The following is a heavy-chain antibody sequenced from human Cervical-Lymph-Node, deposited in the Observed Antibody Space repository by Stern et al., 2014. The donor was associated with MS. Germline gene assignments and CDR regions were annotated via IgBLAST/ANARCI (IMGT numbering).Heavy chain of an antibody. J-gene: IGHJ4*02. CDR2: IVSMFSST. V-gene: IGHV1-69*01. Sequence: QVQLVESGAGVKQPWSSVKVSCKASGGTLSSFAINWVRQAPGPGLEWMGHIVSMFSSTNYTQKFKGRVKMFEDESTRTTYMELRSLRAEYTGRYYCAGSYSWAYKELDYWGQGTLVTVSS. CDR3: AGSYSWAYKELDY. CDR1: GGTLSSFA. D-gene: IGHD1-26*01.